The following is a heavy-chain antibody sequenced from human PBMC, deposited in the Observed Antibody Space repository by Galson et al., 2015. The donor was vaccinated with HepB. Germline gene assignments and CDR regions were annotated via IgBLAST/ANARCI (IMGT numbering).Heavy chain of an antibody. Sequence: SVKVSCKASGYTFTSYDINWVRQATGQGLEWMGWMNPNSGNTGYAQKFQGRVTMTRNTSISTAYMELSSLRSDDTAVYYCARDLEVAATPLDYWGQGTLVTVSS. CDR3: ARDLEVAATPLDY. V-gene: IGHV1-8*01. J-gene: IGHJ4*02. CDR2: MNPNSGNT. CDR1: GYTFTSYD. D-gene: IGHD2-15*01.